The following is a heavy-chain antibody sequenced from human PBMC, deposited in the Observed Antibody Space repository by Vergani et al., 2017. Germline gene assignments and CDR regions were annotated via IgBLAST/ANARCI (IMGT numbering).Heavy chain of an antibody. Sequence: QVQLVQSGAEVKKPGASVKVSCKASGYTFTSYGISWVRQAPGQGLEWMGWISAYNGNTNYAQKLQGRGTMTTDTSTSTAYMELRSLRSDDTSVYYCASYSCSSTSCYGNFDYWGQGTLVTVSS. D-gene: IGHD2-2*01. J-gene: IGHJ4*02. CDR3: ASYSCSSTSCYGNFDY. CDR1: GYTFTSYG. V-gene: IGHV1-18*01. CDR2: ISAYNGNT.